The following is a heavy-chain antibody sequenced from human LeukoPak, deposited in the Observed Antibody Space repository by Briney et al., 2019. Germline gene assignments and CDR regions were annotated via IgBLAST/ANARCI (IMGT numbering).Heavy chain of an antibody. CDR1: GSRFTSYW. CDR3: ARQVRAYNSPDY. CDR2: TYPGDSDT. D-gene: IGHD5-24*01. V-gene: IGHV5-51*01. J-gene: IGHJ4*02. Sequence: GAPLKISSKGSGSRFTSYWIGWVRQMPGKGLGWMGITYPGDSDTTYSPYFQGQVTIPADKPTTTASLQCSRLQPSATALYSLARQVRAYNSPDYWRQGTLVTVSS.